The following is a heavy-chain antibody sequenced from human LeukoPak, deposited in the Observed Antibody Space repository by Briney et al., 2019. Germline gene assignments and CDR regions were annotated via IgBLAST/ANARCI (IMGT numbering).Heavy chain of an antibody. V-gene: IGHV4-59*08. Sequence: SETLSLTCTVSGAFLSDYWWSWVRQPPGKGLEWIGYIYNSGSNKYNPWSTNYNPSLQSRVSMSVQTSKSQVSLMLSSVTAADTAVYYCASLGGTYDYWGQGSLVTVSS. D-gene: IGHD1-26*01. CDR2: IYNSGSNKYNPWST. J-gene: IGHJ4*02. CDR1: GAFLSDYW. CDR3: ASLGGTYDY.